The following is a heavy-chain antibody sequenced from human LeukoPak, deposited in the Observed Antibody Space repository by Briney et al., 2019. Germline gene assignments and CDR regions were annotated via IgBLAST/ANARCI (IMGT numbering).Heavy chain of an antibody. D-gene: IGHD2-2*01. J-gene: IGHJ4*02. CDR1: GYTFTSYA. CDR2: INAGNGNT. CDR3: ASGPDARCQPGGCPASPFDY. V-gene: IGHV1-3*01. Sequence: ASVKVSCKASGYTFTSYAMHWVRQAPGQRLEWMGWINAGNGNTKYSQKFQGRVTITRDTSASTAYMELSSLRSEDTAVYYCASGPDARCQPGGCPASPFDYWGQGTLVTVSS.